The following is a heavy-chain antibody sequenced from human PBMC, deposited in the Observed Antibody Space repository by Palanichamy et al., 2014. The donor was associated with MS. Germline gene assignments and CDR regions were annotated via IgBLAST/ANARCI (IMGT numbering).Heavy chain of an antibody. CDR2: ISSSGSDR. D-gene: IGHD6-6*01. CDR3: ARGPFVPFTERYYLDS. V-gene: IGHV3-21*01. J-gene: IGHJ4*02. Sequence: EVQLVESGGGLVKPGGSLRLSCSASGFSFSRNTINWVRQAPGKGLEWVSSISSSGSDRYYLDSTKGRFTISRDNAKNLVFLQMNSLRVEDTAMYYCARGPFVPFTERYYLDSWGQGTLVTVSS. CDR1: GFSFSRNT.